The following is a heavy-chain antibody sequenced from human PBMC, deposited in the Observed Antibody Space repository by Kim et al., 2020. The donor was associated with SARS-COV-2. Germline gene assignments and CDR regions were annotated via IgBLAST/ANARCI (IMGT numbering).Heavy chain of an antibody. V-gene: IGHV4-39*01. CDR2: MYYSANT. CDR1: GGSFTRSSFY. J-gene: IGHJ5*02. D-gene: IGHD2-15*01. CDR3: ARHGRECSRETCSSRWFDP. Sequence: SETLSLTCSVSGGSFTRSSFYWAWIRQPPGMGLEWIGSMYYSANTYYNPSLESRVTMSVDTSKNTFSLNLTSVTAADAGVYYCARHGRECSRETCSSRWFDPWGQGTLVTVSS.